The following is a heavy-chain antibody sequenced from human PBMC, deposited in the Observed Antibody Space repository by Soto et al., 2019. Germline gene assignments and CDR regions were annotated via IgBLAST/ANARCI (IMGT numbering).Heavy chain of an antibody. V-gene: IGHV1-69*13. CDR2: IIPIFGTA. J-gene: IGHJ4*02. CDR3: ARDQDSGSYYLPFDY. Sequence: AVQVSCQDSGGTFSSYAIRLVRQATVQGLEWMGGIIPIFGTANYAQKFQGRVTITADESTSTAYMELSSLKSEDTAVYYCARDQDSGSYYLPFDYWGQGTLVTVSS. D-gene: IGHD1-26*01. CDR1: GGTFSSYA.